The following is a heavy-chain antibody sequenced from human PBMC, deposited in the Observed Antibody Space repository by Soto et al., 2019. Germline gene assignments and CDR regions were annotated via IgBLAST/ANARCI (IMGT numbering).Heavy chain of an antibody. Sequence: SETLSLTCAVSGASVTSDDYYWSWIRQPPGKGLEWIGYIYHSGSTYYNPSLKSRVSISIDTSQNQFSLKLTSLTAADTAVYYYARDPIFYYASSGYGGSYFDYWGQGSRVTVSS. J-gene: IGHJ4*02. V-gene: IGHV4-30-4*01. D-gene: IGHD3-22*01. CDR2: IYHSGST. CDR1: GASVTSDDYY. CDR3: ARDPIFYYASSGYGGSYFDY.